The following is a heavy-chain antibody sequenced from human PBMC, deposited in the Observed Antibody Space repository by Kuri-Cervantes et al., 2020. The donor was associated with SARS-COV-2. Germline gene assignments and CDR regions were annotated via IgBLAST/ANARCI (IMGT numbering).Heavy chain of an antibody. D-gene: IGHD3-16*01. Sequence: SETLSLTCTVSGASMRSYYWSWIRQVPGKGLEFVAYIDYSGTSNYNPTLRSRVSISVDTSKSQFSLKLSSVTAADTAVYYCAKDYTEWRLGVYHYYGMDVWGPGTTVTVSS. CDR3: AKDYTEWRLGVYHYYGMDV. V-gene: IGHV4-59*01. CDR2: IDYSGTS. CDR1: GASMRSYY. J-gene: IGHJ6*02.